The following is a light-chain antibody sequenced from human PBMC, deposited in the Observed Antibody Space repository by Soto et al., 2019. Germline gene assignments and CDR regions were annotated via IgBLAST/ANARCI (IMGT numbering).Light chain of an antibody. CDR3: GTWDTSLTRV. J-gene: IGLJ1*01. Sequence: QSVLTQPPSVSAAPGQKVTISCSGSSSNIGNNYVSWYQQLPGTAPKLLIYDDNKRPSGIPDRFSGSKSGTSATLGFTGLQTGDEADYYCGTWDTSLTRVFGTGTKLTVL. CDR2: DDN. CDR1: SSNIGNNY. V-gene: IGLV1-51*01.